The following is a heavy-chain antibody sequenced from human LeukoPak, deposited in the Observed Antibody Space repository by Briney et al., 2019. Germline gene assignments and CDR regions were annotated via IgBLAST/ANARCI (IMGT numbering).Heavy chain of an antibody. CDR3: ARRMRGYYFDY. D-gene: IGHD2-8*01. Sequence: SETLSLTCTVSGDSISSFYWTWIRQPPGKGLEWIGYIYYSGSTNYNPSPKSRVTISVDTSKNQFSLKLSSVTAADTAVYYCARRMRGYYFDYWGQGTLVTVSS. J-gene: IGHJ4*02. CDR1: GDSISSFY. CDR2: IYYSGST. V-gene: IGHV4-59*08.